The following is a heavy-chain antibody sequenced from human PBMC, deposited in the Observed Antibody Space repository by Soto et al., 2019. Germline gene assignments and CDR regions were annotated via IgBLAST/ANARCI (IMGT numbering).Heavy chain of an antibody. V-gene: IGHV4-59*01. D-gene: IGHD6-19*01. CDR2: VYYSGST. Sequence: PSETLSLTCTVSGGSISSYYWSWIRQPPGKGLEWIGYVYYSGSTNYNPSLKSRVTISVDTSQNQFSLKLSSVTAADTAVYYCARDIGAVAASYYFDYWGQGTLVTVSS. CDR3: ARDIGAVAASYYFDY. CDR1: GGSISSYY. J-gene: IGHJ4*02.